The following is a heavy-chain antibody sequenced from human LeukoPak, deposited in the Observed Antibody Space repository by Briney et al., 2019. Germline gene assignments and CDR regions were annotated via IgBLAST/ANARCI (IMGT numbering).Heavy chain of an antibody. J-gene: IGHJ6*03. V-gene: IGHV6-1*01. CDR2: TYYTSKWYN. Sequence: SQTLSLTCAISGDSVSSNSAAWNWIRQSPSRGLEWLGRTYYTSKWYNDYAVSVKSRITINADTSKNQFSLQLNSVTPEDTAVYYCARDLHYGDYPSYYYYMDVWGKGTTVTVSS. D-gene: IGHD4-17*01. CDR1: GDSVSSNSAA. CDR3: ARDLHYGDYPSYYYYMDV.